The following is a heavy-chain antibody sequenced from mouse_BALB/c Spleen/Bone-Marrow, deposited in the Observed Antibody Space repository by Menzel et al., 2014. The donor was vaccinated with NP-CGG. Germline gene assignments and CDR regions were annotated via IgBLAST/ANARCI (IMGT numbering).Heavy chain of an antibody. CDR3: ARGNRYDGAWFAY. CDR1: GYTFTDYA. J-gene: IGHJ3*01. D-gene: IGHD2-14*01. Sequence: QVQLQQPGPELVRPGVSVKISCKGSGYTFTDYAMHWVKQSHAKSLEWIGVISTYSGNTNYNQKFKGKATMTVDKSSGTAYMELARLTSEDSAIYYCARGNRYDGAWFAYWGQGTLVTVSA. CDR2: ISTYSGNT. V-gene: IGHV1-67*01.